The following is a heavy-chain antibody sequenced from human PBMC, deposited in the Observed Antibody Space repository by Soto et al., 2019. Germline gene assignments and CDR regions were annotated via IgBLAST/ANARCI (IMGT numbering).Heavy chain of an antibody. CDR3: ERDDAYYDFWSGPPGYGTDV. D-gene: IGHD3-3*01. CDR1: GYTFTSYG. CDR2: ISAYNGNT. J-gene: IGHJ6*02. Sequence: ASVKVSCKASGYTFTSYGISWVRQAPGQGLEWMGWISAYNGNTNYAQKLQGRVTMTTDTSTSTAYMELRSLRSDDTAVYYCERDDAYYDFWSGPPGYGTDVWGQGTTVTISS. V-gene: IGHV1-18*04.